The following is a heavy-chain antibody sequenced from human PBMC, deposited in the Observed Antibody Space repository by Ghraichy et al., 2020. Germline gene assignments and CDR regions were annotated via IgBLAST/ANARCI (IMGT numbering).Heavy chain of an antibody. CDR3: AKVGDSLRYFDSPSYYYYYGMDV. CDR1: GFTFSSYA. Sequence: GGSLRLSCAASGFTFSSYAMSWVRQAPGKGLEWVSAISGSGGSTYYADSVKGRFTISRDNSKNTLYLQMNSLRAEDTAVYYCAKVGDSLRYFDSPSYYYYYGMDVWGQGTTVTVSS. V-gene: IGHV3-23*01. CDR2: ISGSGGST. J-gene: IGHJ6*02. D-gene: IGHD3-9*01.